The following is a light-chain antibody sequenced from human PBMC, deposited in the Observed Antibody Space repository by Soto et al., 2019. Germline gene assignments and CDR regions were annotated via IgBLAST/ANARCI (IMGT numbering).Light chain of an antibody. J-gene: IGKJ1*01. CDR3: QHYNSYPWT. Sequence: DIQMTQSPSTLSASVGDRVTITCRASQSISNYSAWYQQKPGKAPRLLIYDASSLESGVPSRFSGSGSGTEFTLTISSLQPDDFATYYCQHYNSYPWTFGQGTKVEI. CDR1: QSISNY. CDR2: DAS. V-gene: IGKV1-5*01.